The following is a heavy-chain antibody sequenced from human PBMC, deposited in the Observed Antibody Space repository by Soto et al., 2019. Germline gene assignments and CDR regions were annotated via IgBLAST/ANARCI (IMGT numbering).Heavy chain of an antibody. Sequence: GGSLRLSCAASGFTFSNAWMNWVRQAPGKGLEWVGRIKSKTDGGTTDYAAPVKGRFTISRDDSKNTLYLQMNSLKTEDTAVYYCTTLPGYGYYDSSGYSGEDAFDIWGQGTMVTVSS. J-gene: IGHJ3*02. CDR1: GFTFSNAW. CDR3: TTLPGYGYYDSSGYSGEDAFDI. V-gene: IGHV3-15*07. D-gene: IGHD3-22*01. CDR2: IKSKTDGGTT.